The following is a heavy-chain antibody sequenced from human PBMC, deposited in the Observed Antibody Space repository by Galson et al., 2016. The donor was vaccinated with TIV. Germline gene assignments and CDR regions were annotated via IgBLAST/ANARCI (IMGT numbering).Heavy chain of an antibody. CDR2: IYWDDDE. CDR1: GFSLTTSGVG. Sequence: PALVKPTQTLTLTCTFSGFSLTTSGVGVGWIRQSPRRALEFLALIYWDDDERYSPPLRNRLTNAKDTSKTQVVLTMTNMDPAGTATYYCVHYSGHDYATWYFDYCGQGTLVTVSS. V-gene: IGHV2-5*02. D-gene: IGHD5-12*01. J-gene: IGHJ4*02. CDR3: VHYSGHDYATWYFDY.